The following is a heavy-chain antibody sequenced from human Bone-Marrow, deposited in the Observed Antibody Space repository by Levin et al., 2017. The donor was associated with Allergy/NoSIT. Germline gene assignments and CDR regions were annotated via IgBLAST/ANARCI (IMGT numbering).Heavy chain of an antibody. J-gene: IGHJ6*02. Sequence: ESLKISCTVSGASISSYYWSWIRQPPGKGLEWIGYIYYTGSTNYNPSLKSRVTISVDTSKNQFSLTLTSVTAADTAVYYCARDRTTYGGNSVVYYYGMDVWGQGTTVTVSS. V-gene: IGHV4-59*01. CDR2: IYYTGST. D-gene: IGHD4-23*01. CDR3: ARDRTTYGGNSVVYYYGMDV. CDR1: GASISSYY.